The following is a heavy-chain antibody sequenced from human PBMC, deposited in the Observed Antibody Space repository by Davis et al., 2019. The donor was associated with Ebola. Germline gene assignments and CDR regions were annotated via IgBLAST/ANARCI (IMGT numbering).Heavy chain of an antibody. V-gene: IGHV4-39*01. CDR2: IYYSGST. J-gene: IGHJ4*02. Sequence: GSLRLSCSVSGGSISSSSYYWGWIRQPPGKGLEWIGSIYYSGSTYYNPSLKSRVTISVETSKNQFSLKLSSVTAADTAVYYCARTVGATFYWGQGTLVTVSS. D-gene: IGHD1-26*01. CDR1: GGSISSSSYY. CDR3: ARTVGATFY.